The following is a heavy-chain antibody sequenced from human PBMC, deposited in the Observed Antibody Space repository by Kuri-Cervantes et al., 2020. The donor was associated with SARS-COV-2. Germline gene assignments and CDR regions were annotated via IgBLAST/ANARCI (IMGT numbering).Heavy chain of an antibody. V-gene: IGHV4-38-2*02. CDR3: ARHVGYCSSTSCRQGIWFDP. Sequence: SETLSLTCTVSNYSISSGYYWGWIRQPPGKGLEWIASVYHSGSTYYNPSLKSRVTISVDTSKNQFSLKLSSVTAADTAVYYCARHVGYCSSTSCRQGIWFDPWGQGTLVTVSS. J-gene: IGHJ5*02. CDR1: NYSISSGYY. D-gene: IGHD2-2*01. CDR2: VYHSGST.